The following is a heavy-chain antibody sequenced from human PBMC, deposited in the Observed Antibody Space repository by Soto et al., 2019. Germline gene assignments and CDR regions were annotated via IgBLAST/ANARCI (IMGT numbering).Heavy chain of an antibody. CDR3: ARAPGGCSSSSGGGEFFDY. V-gene: IGHV4-30-4*01. CDR1: GGSISSGDYY. D-gene: IGHD6-6*01. Sequence: QVQLQESGPGLVKPSQTLSLTCTVSGGSISSGDYYWSWIRQPPGKGLEWIGYIYYSGSTYYNPSRKNRVTISVDTSKNQFSLKLSSVTAADTAVYYCARAPGGCSSSSGGGEFFDYWGQGTLVTVSS. CDR2: IYYSGST. J-gene: IGHJ4*02.